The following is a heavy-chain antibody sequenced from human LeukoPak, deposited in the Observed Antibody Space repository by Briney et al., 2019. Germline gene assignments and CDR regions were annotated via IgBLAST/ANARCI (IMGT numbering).Heavy chain of an antibody. CDR1: GFTFSSYA. CDR3: ARDSHPYDFWSGYSYNWFDP. CDR2: INSDGSST. V-gene: IGHV3-74*01. D-gene: IGHD3-3*01. Sequence: GGSLRLSCAASGFTFSSYAMSWVRQTPGKGLEWVSRINSDGSSTSYADSVKGRFTISRDNAKNTLYLQMNSLRAEDTAVYYCARDSHPYDFWSGYSYNWFDPWGQGTLVTVSS. J-gene: IGHJ5*01.